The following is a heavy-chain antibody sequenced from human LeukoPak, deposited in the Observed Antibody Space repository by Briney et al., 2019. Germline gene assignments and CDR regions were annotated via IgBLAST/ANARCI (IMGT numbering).Heavy chain of an antibody. J-gene: IGHJ4*02. D-gene: IGHD6-19*01. CDR1: GFTFSSYA. Sequence: GRSLRLSCAASGFTFSSYAMHWVRQAPGKGLEWVAVISYDGSNKYYADSVKGRFTISRDNAKNSLYLQMNSLRAEDTAVYYCARGDSSGWFDPMGYFDYWGQGTLVTVSS. V-gene: IGHV3-30*04. CDR3: ARGDSSGWFDPMGYFDY. CDR2: ISYDGSNK.